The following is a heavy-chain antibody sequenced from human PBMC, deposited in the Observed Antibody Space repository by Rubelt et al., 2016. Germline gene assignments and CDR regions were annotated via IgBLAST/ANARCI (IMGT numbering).Heavy chain of an antibody. Sequence: QVQLVQSGAEVKKPGSSVKVSCKASGGTFSSYAISWVRQAPGQGLEWMGGIIPIFGTANYAQKFQGRVTITADKSTSTAYMELSSLRSEDTAVYYCARDHVTMVRGVMNVWGQGTTVTVSS. CDR1: GGTFSSYA. CDR3: ARDHVTMVRGVMNV. V-gene: IGHV1-69*06. D-gene: IGHD3-10*01. J-gene: IGHJ6*02. CDR2: IIPIFGTA.